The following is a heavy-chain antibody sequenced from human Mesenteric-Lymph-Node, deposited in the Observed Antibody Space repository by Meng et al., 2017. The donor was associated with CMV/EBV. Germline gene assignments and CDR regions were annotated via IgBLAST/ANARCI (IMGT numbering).Heavy chain of an antibody. Sequence: QITLKESGPTLVKPTQTLTLTCTFSGFSLSTRGVGVGWIRQPPGKALEGLALIYWDDDKRYSPSLKSRLTITKDTSKNQVVLTMTNMDPVDTATYYCAHSSGIAAAGPFYFDYWGQGTLVTVSS. J-gene: IGHJ4*02. CDR2: IYWDDDK. V-gene: IGHV2-5*02. CDR1: GFSLSTRGVG. CDR3: AHSSGIAAAGPFYFDY. D-gene: IGHD6-13*01.